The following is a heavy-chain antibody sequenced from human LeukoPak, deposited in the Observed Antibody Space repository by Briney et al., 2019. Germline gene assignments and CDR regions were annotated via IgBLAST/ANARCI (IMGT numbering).Heavy chain of an antibody. V-gene: IGHV1-2*02. CDR1: GYTFTGYY. CDR2: INPNSGGT. J-gene: IGHJ3*02. D-gene: IGHD2-8*01. Sequence: ASVKVSCKASGYTFTGYYMHWVRQAPGQGLECMGWINPNSGGTNYAQKFQGRVTMTRDTSISTAYMELSRLRSDDTAVYYCAREKVVLMVYASEDAFDIWGQGTMATVSS. CDR3: AREKVVLMVYASEDAFDI.